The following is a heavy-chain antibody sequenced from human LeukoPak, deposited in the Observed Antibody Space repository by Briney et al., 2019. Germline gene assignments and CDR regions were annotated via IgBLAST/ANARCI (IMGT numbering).Heavy chain of an antibody. CDR3: ARVRFNGMDV. J-gene: IGHJ6*02. CDR1: GYSFTNYW. V-gene: IGHV5-10-1*01. CDR2: IDPTDSYA. Sequence: GESLRISCQASGYSFTNYWISWVRQMPGKGLEWMGRIDPTDSYANYSPSFQGHVTISADKSISTVYLQWSSLKASDSAMFYCARVRFNGMDVWGQGTTVTVSS.